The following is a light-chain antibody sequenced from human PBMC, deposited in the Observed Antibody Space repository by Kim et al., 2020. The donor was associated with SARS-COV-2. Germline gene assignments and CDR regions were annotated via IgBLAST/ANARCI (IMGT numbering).Light chain of an antibody. CDR1: SSDVGGYNY. J-gene: IGLJ3*02. Sequence: QSALTQPASVSGSPGQSITISCTGTSSDVGGYNYVSWYQQHPGKAPKLMIYDVSKRPSGVSNRFSGSKSGNTASLTISGLQADDEADYYCSSYTSSSTLWVFGGGTQLTVL. V-gene: IGLV2-14*01. CDR3: SSYTSSSTLWV. CDR2: DVS.